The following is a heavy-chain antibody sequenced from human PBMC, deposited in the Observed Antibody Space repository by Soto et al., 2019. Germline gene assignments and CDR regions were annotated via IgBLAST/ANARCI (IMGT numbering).Heavy chain of an antibody. D-gene: IGHD3-3*01. J-gene: IGHJ5*02. CDR2: IYYSGST. V-gene: IGHV4-39*01. Sequence: SQTLSLTCTVSGGSISSSSYYWGWIRQPPGKGLEWIGSIYYSGSTYYNPSLKSRVTISVDTSKNQFSLKLSSVTAADTAVYYCARQITASELRFLEWLFEFDPWGQGTLVTVSS. CDR1: GGSISSSSYY. CDR3: ARQITASELRFLEWLFEFDP.